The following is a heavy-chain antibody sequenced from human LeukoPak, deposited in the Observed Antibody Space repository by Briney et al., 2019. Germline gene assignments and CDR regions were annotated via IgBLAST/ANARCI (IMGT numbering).Heavy chain of an antibody. CDR2: INHSGST. CDR3: ARDPPILTGPYYYYMDV. V-gene: IGHV4-34*01. D-gene: IGHD3-9*01. Sequence: PSETLSLTCAVYGGSFSGYYWSWIRQPPGKGLEWIGEINHSGSTNYNPSLKSRVTISVDTSKNQFSLKLSSVTAADTAVYYCARDPPILTGPYYYYMDVWGKGTTVTISS. CDR1: GGSFSGYY. J-gene: IGHJ6*03.